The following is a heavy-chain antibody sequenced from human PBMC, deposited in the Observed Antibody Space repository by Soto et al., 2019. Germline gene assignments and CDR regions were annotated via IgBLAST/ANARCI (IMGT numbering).Heavy chain of an antibody. CDR2: IYYSGST. D-gene: IGHD2-2*01. CDR3: ARHAPRDIVVVPAALIDY. Sequence: PSETLSLTCTVSGGSISSGYYYWSWIRQPPGKGLEWIGYIYYSGSTDYNPSLKSRVTISVDTSKNQFSLKLSSVTAADTAVYYCARHAPRDIVVVPAALIDYWGQGTLVTVSS. J-gene: IGHJ4*02. V-gene: IGHV4-30-4*01. CDR1: GGSISSGYYY.